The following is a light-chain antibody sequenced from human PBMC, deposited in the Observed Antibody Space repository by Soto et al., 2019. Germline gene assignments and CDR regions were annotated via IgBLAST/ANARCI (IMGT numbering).Light chain of an antibody. CDR1: NSDVGDYSY. V-gene: IGLV2-11*01. J-gene: IGLJ2*01. CDR3: CSYTGRCIWV. Sequence: QSVLTQPRSVSGSPGQSVTISCTGTNSDVGDYSYVSWYRQHPGKAPKLLIYDVSKRPSGVPDRFSGSKSGNTASLTISGLQGEDEADYFCCSYTGRCIWVFGGGTKVTVL. CDR2: DVS.